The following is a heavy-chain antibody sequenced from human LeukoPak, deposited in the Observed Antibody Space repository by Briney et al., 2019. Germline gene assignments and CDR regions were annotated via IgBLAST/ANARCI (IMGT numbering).Heavy chain of an antibody. CDR3: AKGGSRYCSSTSCRYFDY. CDR1: GFTFSDYY. Sequence: GGSLRLSCAASGFTFSDYYMSWIRQAPGKGLEWVSYISSSGSTIYYADSVKGRFTISRDNSKNTLYLQMNSLRAEDTAVYYCAKGGSRYCSSTSCRYFDYWGQGTLVTVSS. CDR2: ISSSGSTI. J-gene: IGHJ4*02. V-gene: IGHV3-11*04. D-gene: IGHD2-2*01.